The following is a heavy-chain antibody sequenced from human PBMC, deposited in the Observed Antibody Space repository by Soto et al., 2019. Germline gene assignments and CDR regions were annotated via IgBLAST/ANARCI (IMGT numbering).Heavy chain of an antibody. CDR3: AKVGRYYGMDV. V-gene: IGHV3-23*01. CDR2: ISGSGGST. J-gene: IGHJ6*02. D-gene: IGHD3-16*01. Sequence: GGSPRISCAACGFTFCSYAMSWVRQAPGKGLEWVSAISGSGGSTYYADSVKGRFTISRDNSKNTLYLQMNSLRAEDTAVYYCAKVGRYYGMDVWGQGTTVTVSS. CDR1: GFTFCSYA.